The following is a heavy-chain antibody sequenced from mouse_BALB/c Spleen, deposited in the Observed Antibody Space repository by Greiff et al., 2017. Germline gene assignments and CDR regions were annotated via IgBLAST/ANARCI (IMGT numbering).Heavy chain of an antibody. Sequence: QVQLQQPGAELVMPGASVKMSCKASGYTFTDYWMHWVKQRPGQGLEWIGAIDTSDSYTSYNQKFKGKATLTVDESSSTAYMQLSSLTSEDSAVYYCARTVSYGNYSYYYAMDYWGQGTSVTVSS. CDR1: GYTFTDYW. CDR2: IDTSDSYT. V-gene: IGHV1-69*01. J-gene: IGHJ4*01. D-gene: IGHD2-1*01. CDR3: ARTVSYGNYSYYYAMDY.